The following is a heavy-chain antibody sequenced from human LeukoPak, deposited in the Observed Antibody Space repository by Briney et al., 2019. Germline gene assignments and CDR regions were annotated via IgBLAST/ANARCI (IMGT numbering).Heavy chain of an antibody. D-gene: IGHD6-19*01. J-gene: IGHJ4*02. V-gene: IGHV4-59*01. CDR3: ARGWDGIAVAGSFDY. Sequence: SETLSLTCTVSGGSTSGYYWSWIRQPPGKGLEWIGDIYYSGSTNYNPSLTSRVTMSVDTSKNQFSLKLNSATAADTAVYYCARGWDGIAVAGSFDYWGQGTLVTVSS. CDR1: GGSTSGYY. CDR2: IYYSGST.